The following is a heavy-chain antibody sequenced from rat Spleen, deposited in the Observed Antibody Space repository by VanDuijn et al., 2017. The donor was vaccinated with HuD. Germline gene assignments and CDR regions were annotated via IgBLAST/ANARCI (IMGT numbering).Heavy chain of an antibody. V-gene: IGHV5-22*01. CDR1: GFTFSDYY. Sequence: EVQLVESGGGLVQPGRSLKLSCAASGFTFSDYYMAWVRQAPKKGLEWVASISYEGSGSYYGDSVKGRFTISRDNAKSTLYLQMNSLRSEDTATYYCARSVFDYWGQGVVVTVSS. J-gene: IGHJ2*01. CDR3: ARSVFDY. CDR2: ISYEGSGS.